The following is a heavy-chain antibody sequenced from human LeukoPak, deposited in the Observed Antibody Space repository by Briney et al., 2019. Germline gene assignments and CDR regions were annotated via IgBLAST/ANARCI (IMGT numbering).Heavy chain of an antibody. CDR2: IYYSGNT. CDR3: ARATITMAVGVPADAFDI. J-gene: IGHJ3*02. D-gene: IGHD3-10*01. Sequence: PSQTLSLTCNVSGGSITSGDYYWGWIRLPPGKGLEWIGYIYYSGNTYYNPSLKSRVTISVDTSKKQFSLKLRSVTAADTAVYYCARATITMAVGVPADAFDIWGPGTMVTVS. CDR1: GGSITSGDYY. V-gene: IGHV4-30-4*08.